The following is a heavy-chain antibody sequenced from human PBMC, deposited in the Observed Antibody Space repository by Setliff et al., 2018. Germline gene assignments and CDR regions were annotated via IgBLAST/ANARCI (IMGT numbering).Heavy chain of an antibody. J-gene: IGHJ4*02. V-gene: IGHV7-4-1*02. D-gene: IGHD3-3*01. Sequence: ASVKVSCKASGGTFSSYAISWVRQAPGQGLEWMGWINTNTGNPMYAQGFTGRSVFSLDTSVSTAYLQISSLKAEDTAVYYCARAWYYNFWSGSQIEYWGQGTLVTV. CDR1: GGTFSSYA. CDR2: INTNTGNP. CDR3: ARAWYYNFWSGSQIEY.